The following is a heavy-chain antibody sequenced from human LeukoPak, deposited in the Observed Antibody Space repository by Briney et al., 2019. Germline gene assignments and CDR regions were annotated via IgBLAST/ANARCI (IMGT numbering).Heavy chain of an antibody. D-gene: IGHD2-8*01. J-gene: IGHJ4*02. CDR1: GFTFSDYY. V-gene: IGHV3-11*04. Sequence: GGSLRLSCAASGFTFSDYYMGWIRQAPGKGLEWVSYISSSGSTIYYADSVKGRFTISRDNAKNSLYLQMNSLRAEHTAVYYCARSGCTNGVCYRALFDYWGQGTLVTVSS. CDR3: ARSGCTNGVCYRALFDY. CDR2: ISSSGSTI.